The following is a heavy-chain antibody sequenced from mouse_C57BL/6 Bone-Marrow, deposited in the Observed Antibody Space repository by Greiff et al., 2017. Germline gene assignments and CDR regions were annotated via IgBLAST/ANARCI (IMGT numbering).Heavy chain of an antibody. CDR3: ASGRAIYYGTPWFAY. Sequence: QVQLKQPGAELVKPGASVKLSCKASGYTFTSYWMHWVKQRPGRGLEWIGRIDPNSGGTKYNEKFKSKATLTVDKPSSTAYMQLSSLTSEDSAVYYCASGRAIYYGTPWFAYWGQGTLVTVSA. J-gene: IGHJ3*01. D-gene: IGHD2-1*01. CDR2: IDPNSGGT. CDR1: GYTFTSYW. V-gene: IGHV1-72*01.